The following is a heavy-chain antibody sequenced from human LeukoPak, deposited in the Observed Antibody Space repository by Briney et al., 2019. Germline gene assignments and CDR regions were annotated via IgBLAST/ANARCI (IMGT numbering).Heavy chain of an antibody. CDR3: ARGGGRDFDY. Sequence: PGGSLRLSCAASGFTFSSYGMHWVRQPPGKGLEWIGDINHSGSTNYNPSLKSRVTISVDTSKNQFSLNLNSVTAADTAVYYCARGGGRDFDYWGQGTLVTVSS. V-gene: IGHV4-34*01. CDR1: GFTFSSYG. D-gene: IGHD2-15*01. CDR2: INHSGST. J-gene: IGHJ4*02.